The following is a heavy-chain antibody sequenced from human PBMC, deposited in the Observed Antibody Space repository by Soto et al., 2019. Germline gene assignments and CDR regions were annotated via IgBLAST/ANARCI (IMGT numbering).Heavy chain of an antibody. J-gene: IGHJ4*02. CDR1: GFTFSSNT. V-gene: IGHV3-23*01. D-gene: IGHD2-8*01. CDR3: AKDEPVGYLYASRGLDY. Sequence: GGSLTLSCAASGFTFSSNTMTWVRQAPGKGLEYFSTISDRAGSTYYADSVKGRFTISRDNSKNTLSLQMNSLRAEDTAVYYCAKDEPVGYLYASRGLDYWGQGTLVTVYS. CDR2: ISDRAGST.